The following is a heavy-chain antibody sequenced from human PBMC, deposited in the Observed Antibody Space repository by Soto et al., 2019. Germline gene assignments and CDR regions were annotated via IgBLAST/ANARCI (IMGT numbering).Heavy chain of an antibody. Sequence: ESGGGVVQPGRSLRLSCAASGFTFSSYAMHWVRQAPGKGLEWVAVISYDGSNKYYADSVKGRFTISRDNSKNTLYLQMNSLRAEDTAVYYCARDEGGADYWGQGTLVTVSS. CDR1: GFTFSSYA. CDR3: ARDEGGADY. CDR2: ISYDGSNK. J-gene: IGHJ4*02. V-gene: IGHV3-30-3*01. D-gene: IGHD1-26*01.